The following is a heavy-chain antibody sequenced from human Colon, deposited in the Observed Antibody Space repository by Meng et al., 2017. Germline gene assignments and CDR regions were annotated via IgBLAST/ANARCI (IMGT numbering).Heavy chain of an antibody. CDR3: ARGGILSPVGHYDSGPPYY. CDR2: ISAYNGNT. D-gene: IGHD1-14*01. Sequence: QVQLVQSGAEVKKPGASVKVYCKASGYTFTSYVISWVRQAPGQGLEWMGWISAYNGNTKYAQKLQGRVNMTTDTSTSTAYRELRSLRSDDTAVYYCARGGILSPVGHYDSGPPYYWGQGTLVTVSS. J-gene: IGHJ4*02. CDR1: GYTFTSYV. V-gene: IGHV1-18*01.